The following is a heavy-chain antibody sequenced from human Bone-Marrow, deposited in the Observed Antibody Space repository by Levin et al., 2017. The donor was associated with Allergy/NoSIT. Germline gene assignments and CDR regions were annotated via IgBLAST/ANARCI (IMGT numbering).Heavy chain of an antibody. J-gene: IGHJ4*02. Sequence: ASVKVSCKASGYTFTSYDINWVRQATGQGLEWMGWMNPNSGNTGYAQKFQGRVTMTRNTSISTAYMELSSLRSEDTAVYYCARGISRRFYYGSGSYIDYFDYWGQGTLVTVSS. V-gene: IGHV1-8*01. CDR1: GYTFTSYD. CDR2: MNPNSGNT. CDR3: ARGISRRFYYGSGSYIDYFDY. D-gene: IGHD3-10*01.